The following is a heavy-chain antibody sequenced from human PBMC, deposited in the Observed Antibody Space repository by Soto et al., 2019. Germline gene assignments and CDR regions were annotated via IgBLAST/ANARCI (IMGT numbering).Heavy chain of an antibody. CDR3: AASAPPATNYYYAMDV. CDR1: GGSVSSGSFY. D-gene: IGHD5-12*01. V-gene: IGHV4-61*01. CDR2: FYDSGST. Sequence: SETLSLTCTVSGGSVSSGSFYWGWIRRPPWKGLEWIGYFYDSGSTNYNPSLRSRVTMSVDTSKNQFSLKLSSVTAADTAVYYCAASAPPATNYYYAMDVWGQGXTVTV. J-gene: IGHJ6*02.